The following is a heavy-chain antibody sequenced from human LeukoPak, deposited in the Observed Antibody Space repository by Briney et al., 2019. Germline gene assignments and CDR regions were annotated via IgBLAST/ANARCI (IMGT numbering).Heavy chain of an antibody. D-gene: IGHD6-13*01. CDR1: GFTFSSYG. V-gene: IGHV3-33*01. J-gene: IGHJ4*02. Sequence: PGGSLRLSCAASGFTFSSYGIHWVRQAPGKGLEWVAVIWYDGSYKYYADSAKGRFTISRDNSKNTLYLQMNSLRAEDTAVYYCARNREQQLNSPFDYWGQGTLVTVSS. CDR2: IWYDGSYK. CDR3: ARNREQQLNSPFDY.